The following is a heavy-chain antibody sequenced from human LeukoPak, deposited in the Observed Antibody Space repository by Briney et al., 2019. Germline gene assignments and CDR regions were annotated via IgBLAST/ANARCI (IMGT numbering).Heavy chain of an antibody. CDR1: GLTFSSYG. Sequence: GGSLRLSCAASGLTFSSYGMHWVRQAQGKGLEWVAFIRYDGSNKYYADSVKGRFTISRDNSKNTLYLQMNSLRAEDTAVYYCAKPELLWFGEFNYDYWGQGTLVTVSS. CDR3: AKPELLWFGEFNYDY. J-gene: IGHJ4*02. D-gene: IGHD3-10*01. CDR2: IRYDGSNK. V-gene: IGHV3-30*02.